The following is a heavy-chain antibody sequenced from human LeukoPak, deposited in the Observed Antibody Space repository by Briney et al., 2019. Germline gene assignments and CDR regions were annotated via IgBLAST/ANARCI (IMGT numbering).Heavy chain of an antibody. CDR1: GFTFSSYA. CDR2: ISYDGSNK. D-gene: IGHD3-10*01. Sequence: PGGSLRLSCAASGFTFSSYAMHWVRQAPGKGLEWVAVISYDGSNKYYADSVKGRFTISRDNSKNTLYLQMNSLRVEDTAVYYCAGRSGSFDYWGQGTLVTVSS. CDR3: AGRSGSFDY. J-gene: IGHJ4*02. V-gene: IGHV3-30-3*02.